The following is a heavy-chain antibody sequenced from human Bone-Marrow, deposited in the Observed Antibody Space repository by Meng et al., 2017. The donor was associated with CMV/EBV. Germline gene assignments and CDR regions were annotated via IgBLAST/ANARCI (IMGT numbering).Heavy chain of an antibody. CDR2: ISWDGSST. CDR3: ARQPRYGGNSGPRGYYGMDV. Sequence: GGSLRLSCAASGFTFDDYAMHWVRQAPGKGLEWVSLISWDGSSTYYADSVKGRFTISRDNSKNTLYLQMNSLRAEDTAVYYCARQPRYGGNSGPRGYYGMDVWGQGTTVTVSS. J-gene: IGHJ6*01. D-gene: IGHD4-23*01. V-gene: IGHV3-43D*04. CDR1: GFTFDDYA.